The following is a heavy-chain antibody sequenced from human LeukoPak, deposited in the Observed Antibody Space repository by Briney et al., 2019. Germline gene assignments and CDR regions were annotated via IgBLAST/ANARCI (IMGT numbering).Heavy chain of an antibody. CDR3: ARHTQYSSSWIDY. V-gene: IGHV4-59*08. CDR1: GGSISSYY. CDR2: IYYSGST. J-gene: IGHJ4*02. D-gene: IGHD6-13*01. Sequence: SETLSLTCTVSGGSISSYYWSWIRQPPGKGLEWIGYIYYSGSTNYKPSLKSRVTIPVDTSKNQFSLKLRSVTAADTAVYYCARHTQYSSSWIDYWGQGTLVTVSS.